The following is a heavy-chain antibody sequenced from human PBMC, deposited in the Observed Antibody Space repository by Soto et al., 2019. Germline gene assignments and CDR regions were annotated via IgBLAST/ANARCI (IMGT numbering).Heavy chain of an antibody. D-gene: IGHD1-26*01. CDR3: ARRGAFPSAFDI. Sequence: GGSLRLSCAASGFTFSSYWMHWVRQAPGKGLVWVSRINSDGSSTSYADSVKGRFTISRDNAKNTLYLQMNSLRAEDTAVYYCARRGAFPSAFDIWGQGTMVTVSS. J-gene: IGHJ3*02. CDR2: INSDGSST. V-gene: IGHV3-74*01. CDR1: GFTFSSYW.